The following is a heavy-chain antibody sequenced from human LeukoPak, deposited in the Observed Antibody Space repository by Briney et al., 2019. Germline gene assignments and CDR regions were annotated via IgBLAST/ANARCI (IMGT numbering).Heavy chain of an antibody. Sequence: PGGSLRLSCAASGFTFSSYWMSWVRQAPGKGLEWVANIKQDGSEKYYVDSVKGRFTISRDNAKNSLYLQMNSLRAEDTAVYYCARDRGTAAVSPYYYYHGMDVWGQGTTVTVSS. CDR3: ARDRGTAAVSPYYYYHGMDV. CDR1: GFTFSSYW. J-gene: IGHJ6*02. D-gene: IGHD6-13*01. V-gene: IGHV3-7*01. CDR2: IKQDGSEK.